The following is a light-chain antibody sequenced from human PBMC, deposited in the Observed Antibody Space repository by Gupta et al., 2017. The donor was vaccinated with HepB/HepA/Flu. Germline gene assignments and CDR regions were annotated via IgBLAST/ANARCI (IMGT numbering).Light chain of an antibody. CDR3: CSYAGSKIFVA. CDR2: DVN. J-gene: IGLJ2*01. Sequence: QPALTQPRSVSGSPGQSVTISCSGTSSDVGRYNYVSWYQHRPGKGPKRIIYDVNKWPSGVPGRFSGSKSGNTASRTISGLQAEDEAVYYCCSYAGSKIFVAFGEGTKLTVL. CDR1: SSDVGRYNY. V-gene: IGLV2-11*01.